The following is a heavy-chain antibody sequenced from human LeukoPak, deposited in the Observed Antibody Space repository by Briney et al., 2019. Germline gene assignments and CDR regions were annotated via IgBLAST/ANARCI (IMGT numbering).Heavy chain of an antibody. V-gene: IGHV3-33*01. D-gene: IGHD4-17*01. CDR1: GFTFSSYD. CDR3: ARECSDGAYGDYYFDY. J-gene: IGHJ4*02. Sequence: PGTSLRLSCAASGFTFSSYDMHWVRRAPGKGLEWVASIWHDGNRKYHADSVKGRFTISRDNSKNTLYLQMNSLRAEDTAVYYCARECSDGAYGDYYFDYWGQGTLVTVSS. CDR2: IWHDGNRK.